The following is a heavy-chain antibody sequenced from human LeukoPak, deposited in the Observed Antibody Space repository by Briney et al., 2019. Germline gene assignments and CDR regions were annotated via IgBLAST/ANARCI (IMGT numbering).Heavy chain of an antibody. V-gene: IGHV3-48*01. CDR3: VRVKGTYFDF. D-gene: IGHD1-1*01. J-gene: IGHJ4*02. CDR1: GFPFSSYS. Sequence: GGSLRLSCAASGFPFSSYSMNWVRQAPGKGLEWVSYISASGSNIYYLDSVKGRFTVSRDNAMNSLFLQMDRPRAEDTAVYYCVRVKGTYFDFWGQGTLVTVPS. CDR2: ISASGSNI.